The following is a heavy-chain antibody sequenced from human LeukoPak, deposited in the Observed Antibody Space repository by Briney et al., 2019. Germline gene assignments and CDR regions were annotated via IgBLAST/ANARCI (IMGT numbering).Heavy chain of an antibody. CDR1: GFTFSSYG. CDR3: AKDKQMGYFDY. J-gene: IGHJ4*02. Sequence: PGGSLRLSCAASGFTFSSYGMHWVRQAPGKGLEWVAVISYDGSNKYYADSVKGRFTISRDNSKNTLYLQMNSLRAEDTAVYYCAKDKQMGYFDYWGQGTLVTVSS. V-gene: IGHV3-30*18. D-gene: IGHD6-13*01. CDR2: ISYDGSNK.